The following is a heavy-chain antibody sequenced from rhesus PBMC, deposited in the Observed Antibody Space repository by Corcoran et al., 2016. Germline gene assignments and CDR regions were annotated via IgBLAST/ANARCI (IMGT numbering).Heavy chain of an antibody. V-gene: IGHV4-169*01. D-gene: IGHD2-2*01. J-gene: IGHJ5-1*01. CDR3: ARHPLCTTTTCYRNRFDV. CDR2: IGGSRGRT. CDR1: GGSSSSSY. Sequence: QLQLQESGPGLVKPSETLSLTCAVYGGSSSSSYWSWIRQAPGKGLEWIGYIGGSRGRTNYNPSLKSRVTLAVDTSKNQRSLKLSSVPASDTAVYYCARHPLCTTTTCYRNRFDVWGPGVLVTLSS.